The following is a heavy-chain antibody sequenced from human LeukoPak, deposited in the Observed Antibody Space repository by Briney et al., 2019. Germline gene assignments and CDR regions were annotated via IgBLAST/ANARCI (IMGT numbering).Heavy chain of an antibody. Sequence: GGSLRLSCAASGFTVSSNYMSWVRQAPGKGLEWVSVIYSGGSTYYADSVKGRFTISRDNSKNTLYLQMNSLRAEDTAVYYCARGDDYYDKALDYWGQGTLVTVSS. CDR2: IYSGGST. CDR1: GFTVSSNY. V-gene: IGHV3-53*01. J-gene: IGHJ4*02. D-gene: IGHD3-22*01. CDR3: ARGDDYYDKALDY.